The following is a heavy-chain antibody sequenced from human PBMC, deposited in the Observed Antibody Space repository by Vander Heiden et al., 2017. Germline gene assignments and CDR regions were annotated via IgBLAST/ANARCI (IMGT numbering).Heavy chain of an antibody. J-gene: IGHJ6*02. Sequence: EVQLLESGGGLVQPGGSLRLSCAAFGFTFSSYAMSWVRQVPGKGLEWVSAISGSAINTYYADSVKGRFTISRDNSKNTLYLQMSSLRAEDTALYYCAKPRYYYGMDVWGQGTTVTVSS. V-gene: IGHV3-23*01. CDR3: AKPRYYYGMDV. CDR2: ISGSAINT. CDR1: GFTFSSYA.